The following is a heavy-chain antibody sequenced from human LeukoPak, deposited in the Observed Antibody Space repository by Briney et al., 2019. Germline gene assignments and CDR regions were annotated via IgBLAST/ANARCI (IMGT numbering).Heavy chain of an antibody. CDR2: TWYDASNK. V-gene: IGHV3-33*01. Sequence: LPGGSLRLSCAASGFIFSSYGMHWVRQAPGKGLEWVAVTWYDASNKYYADAVKGRFTISRDNSKNTLYLQMNSLRAEDTAVYFCARDHGDYSGKDYWGQGTLVTVSS. D-gene: IGHD4-17*01. CDR1: GFIFSSYG. J-gene: IGHJ4*02. CDR3: ARDHGDYSGKDY.